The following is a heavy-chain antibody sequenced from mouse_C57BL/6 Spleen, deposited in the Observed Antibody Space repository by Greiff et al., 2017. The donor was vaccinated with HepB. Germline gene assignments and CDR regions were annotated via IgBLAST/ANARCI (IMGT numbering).Heavy chain of an antibody. J-gene: IGHJ2*01. CDR1: GYTFTSYW. CDR2: INPSSGYT. D-gene: IGHD2-5*01. V-gene: IGHV1-7*01. CDR3: ARWGTYYSNYLDY. Sequence: VQGVESGAELAKPGASVKLSCKASGYTFTSYWMHWVKQRPGQGLEWIGYINPSSGYTKYNQKFKDKATLTADKSSSTAYMQLSSLTYEDSAVYYCARWGTYYSNYLDYWGQGTTLTVSS.